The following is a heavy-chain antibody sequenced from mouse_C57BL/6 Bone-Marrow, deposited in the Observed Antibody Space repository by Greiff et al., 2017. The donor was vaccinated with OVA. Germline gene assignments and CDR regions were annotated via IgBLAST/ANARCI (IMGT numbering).Heavy chain of an antibody. CDR3: AGDNYGYFFFDY. CDR2: ITHSGET. V-gene: IGHV12-3*01. J-gene: IGHJ2*01. Sequence: VKLQESGPGLVKPSQSLFLTCSLTGFPITSGYYWIWIRQSPGKPLEWMGYITHSGETFYNPSLQSPISITRETSKNQFFLQLNSVTTEDTAMYYCAGDNYGYFFFDYWGQGTTLTVSS. D-gene: IGHD2-2*01. CDR1: GFPITSGYY.